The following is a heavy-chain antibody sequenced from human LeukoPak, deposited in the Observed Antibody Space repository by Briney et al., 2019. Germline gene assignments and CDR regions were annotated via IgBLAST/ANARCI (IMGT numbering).Heavy chain of an antibody. V-gene: IGHV1-69*04. Sequence: MGRIIPILGIANYAQKFQGRVTITADKSTSTAYMELSSLRSEDTAVYYCARAGTSSFDYWGQGTLVTVSS. CDR3: ARAGTSSFDY. J-gene: IGHJ4*02. D-gene: IGHD1-1*01. CDR2: IIPILGIA.